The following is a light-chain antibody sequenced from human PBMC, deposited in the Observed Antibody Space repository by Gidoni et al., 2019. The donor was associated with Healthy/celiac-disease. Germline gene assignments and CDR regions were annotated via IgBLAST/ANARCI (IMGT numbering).Light chain of an antibody. CDR3: GTWDSSLSEGV. Sequence: QSVLTQPPSVYAAPGQKVTISCSGSRPNMGKNSVSWYQQLPGPAPKLLLYDNNKRPSCIPDRFSCSKSGPSATLVITGLQTVDESDYYCGTWDSSLSEGVVGGGTNLTVL. J-gene: IGLJ2*01. V-gene: IGLV1-51*01. CDR2: DNN. CDR1: RPNMGKNS.